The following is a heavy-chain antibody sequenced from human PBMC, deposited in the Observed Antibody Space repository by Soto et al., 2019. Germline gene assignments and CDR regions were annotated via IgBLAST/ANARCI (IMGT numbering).Heavy chain of an antibody. CDR2: ISGSGGST. Sequence: EVQLLESGGGLVQPGGSLRLSCAASGFTFSSYAMSWVRQAPGKGLEWVSAISGSGGSTYYADSVKGRFTISRDNSKNXLYLHMNSLRAEDTAVYYCAKVPRIQLWIDYYFDYWGQGTLVTVSS. J-gene: IGHJ4*02. CDR3: AKVPRIQLWIDYYFDY. V-gene: IGHV3-23*01. D-gene: IGHD5-18*01. CDR1: GFTFSSYA.